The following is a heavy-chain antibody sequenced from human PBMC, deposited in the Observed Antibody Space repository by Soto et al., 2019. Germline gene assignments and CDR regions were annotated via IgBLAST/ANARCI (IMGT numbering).Heavy chain of an antibody. Sequence: GESLKISCKGSGYSFTSYWIGWVRQMPGKGLEWMGIIYPGDSDTRYSPSFQGQVTISADKSISTAYLQWSSLKASDTAMYYCASLGRLNFRGVFGEPWDYWGQGTLVTVSS. CDR3: ASLGRLNFRGVFGEPWDY. J-gene: IGHJ4*02. CDR2: IYPGDSDT. D-gene: IGHD3-10*01. V-gene: IGHV5-51*01. CDR1: GYSFTSYW.